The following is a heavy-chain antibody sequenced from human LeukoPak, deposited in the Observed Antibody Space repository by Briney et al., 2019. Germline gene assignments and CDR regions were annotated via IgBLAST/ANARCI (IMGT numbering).Heavy chain of an antibody. V-gene: IGHV4-4*01. Sequence: SETLSLTCTVFGVSISSSHWWTWVRHSPGKGLEWIGEIYHSGNTNYNPSLRSRVTMSVDMSNNQFSLNLNSVAAADTAVYSCAAHRGHTYGPLGYWGLGTLVTVSS. J-gene: IGHJ4*02. D-gene: IGHD5-18*01. CDR3: AAHRGHTYGPLGY. CDR1: GVSISSSHW. CDR2: IYHSGNT.